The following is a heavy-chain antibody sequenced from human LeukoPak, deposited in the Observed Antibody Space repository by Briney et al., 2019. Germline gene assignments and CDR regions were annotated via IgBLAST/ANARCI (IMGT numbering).Heavy chain of an antibody. Sequence: SVKVSCKSSGGILSSYGISWVRQAPAQGLEWMGRIIPIVGLGHYAQRFQGRVTISADTSTSTAYMELSSLRSEDTAVYYCARETGTPPAWYCGHWGQGTLVTVSS. J-gene: IGHJ4*02. D-gene: IGHD1-1*01. CDR1: GGILSSYG. V-gene: IGHV1-69*04. CDR2: IIPIVGLG. CDR3: ARETGTPPAWYCGH.